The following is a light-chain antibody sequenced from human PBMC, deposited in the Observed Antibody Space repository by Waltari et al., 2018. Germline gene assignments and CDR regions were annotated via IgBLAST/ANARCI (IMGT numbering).Light chain of an antibody. J-gene: IGKJ2*01. V-gene: IGKV3-20*01. CDR1: QSLSVAY. CDR2: GAY. CDR3: QQYDTSPGT. Sequence: EIVLTQSPSTLSLSAGDTATLSCRASQSLSVAYLAWYQQRSGQAPRLLIYGAYYRATGIPDRFSGSGSGTDFTLTITRLEPDDFAVYYCQQYDTSPGTFGQGTNLEI.